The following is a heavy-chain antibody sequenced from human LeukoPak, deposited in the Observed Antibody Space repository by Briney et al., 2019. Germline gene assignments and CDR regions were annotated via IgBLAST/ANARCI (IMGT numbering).Heavy chain of an antibody. CDR2: ISGSGSST. CDR3: AKGSLRLGELSSWTLDY. D-gene: IGHD3-16*02. J-gene: IGHJ4*02. CDR1: GFTFSTYA. V-gene: IGHV3-23*01. Sequence: GGSLRLSCAASGFTFSTYAMSWVRQAPGKGLEWVSSISGSGSSTSYADSVKGLFTISRDNSKNTLDLQMNSLRAEDTATYYCAKGSLRLGELSSWTLDYWGQGTLVTVSS.